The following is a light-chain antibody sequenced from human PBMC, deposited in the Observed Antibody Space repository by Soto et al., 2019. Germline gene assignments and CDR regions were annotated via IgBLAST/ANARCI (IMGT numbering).Light chain of an antibody. Sequence: QSALTQPASVSGSPGQSITISCTGTSIDVGGYNYVSWYQHHPGKAPKLMIYDVTTRPSGVSNRFSASKSGNTASLTISRLQAEDEADYYCGSYTTSNTLVFGTGTKLTVL. CDR1: SIDVGGYNY. CDR2: DVT. CDR3: GSYTTSNTLV. V-gene: IGLV2-14*03. J-gene: IGLJ1*01.